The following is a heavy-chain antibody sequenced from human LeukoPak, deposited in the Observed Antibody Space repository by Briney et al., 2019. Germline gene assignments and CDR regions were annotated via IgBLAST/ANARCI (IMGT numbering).Heavy chain of an antibody. J-gene: IGHJ4*02. CDR3: GRDGNIDF. V-gene: IGHV7-4-1*02. D-gene: IGHD4-23*01. CDR2: INTNNGNP. Sequence: GLEWMGWINTNNGNPTYAQGFKERLVFFLDTSANTTYLQISSLKAEDTAMYYCGRDGNIDFWGQGTLVTVSS.